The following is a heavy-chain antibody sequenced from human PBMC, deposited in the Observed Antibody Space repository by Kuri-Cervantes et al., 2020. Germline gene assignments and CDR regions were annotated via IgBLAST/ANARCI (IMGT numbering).Heavy chain of an antibody. V-gene: IGHV4-30-4*01. Sequence: LRLSCTVSGGSISSGDYYWSWSRQPPGKGLEWIGYIYYSGSTYYNPSLKSRVTISVDTAKNQFSLKLSSVTAADTAVYYCARGLGVYSVFIFDPWGQGTLVTVSS. J-gene: IGHJ5*02. CDR2: IYYSGST. D-gene: IGHD6-13*01. CDR1: GGSISSGDYY. CDR3: ARGLGVYSVFIFDP.